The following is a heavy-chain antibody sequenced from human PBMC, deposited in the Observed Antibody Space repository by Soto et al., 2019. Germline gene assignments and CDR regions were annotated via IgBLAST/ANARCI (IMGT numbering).Heavy chain of an antibody. D-gene: IGHD3-3*01. CDR3: ARERAGFFWSGRSDNWFDP. CDR2: IYYSGST. J-gene: IGHJ5*02. Sequence: SETLSLTCTVSGGSISSGGYYWSWIRQHPGRGLEWIGYIYYSGSTYYNPSLKSRVTISLDTSKNQFSLKLSSVTAADTAVYYCARERAGFFWSGRSDNWFDPWGQGTLVTVSS. V-gene: IGHV4-31*03. CDR1: GGSISSGGYY.